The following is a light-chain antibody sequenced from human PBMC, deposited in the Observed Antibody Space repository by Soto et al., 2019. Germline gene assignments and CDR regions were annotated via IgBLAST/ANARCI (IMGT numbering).Light chain of an antibody. V-gene: IGLV2-14*01. CDR2: DVN. Sequence: QSALTQPASVSGSRGQSITISCTGTSSDVGGYDYVSWYQQLPGKAPKLMIFDVNHRPSGVSNRFSGSKSGNTASLTISGLQAEDEADYYCCSYTSSSHWLFGGGTKLTVL. J-gene: IGLJ3*02. CDR3: CSYTSSSHWL. CDR1: SSDVGGYDY.